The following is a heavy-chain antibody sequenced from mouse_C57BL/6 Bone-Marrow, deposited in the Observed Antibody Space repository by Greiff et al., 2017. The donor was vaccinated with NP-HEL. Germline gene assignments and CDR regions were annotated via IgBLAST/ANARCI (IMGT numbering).Heavy chain of an antibody. CDR3: ARGGYDSPPYAMDY. J-gene: IGHJ4*01. CDR1: GYTFTSYW. V-gene: IGHV1-69*01. D-gene: IGHD2-2*01. CDR2: IDPSDSYT. Sequence: QVQLQQPGAELVMPGASVKLSCKASGYTFTSYWMHWVKQRPGQGLEWNGEIDPSDSYTNYNQKFKGKSTLTVDKSSSTAYMQLSSLTSEDSAVYYCARGGYDSPPYAMDYWGQGTSVTVSS.